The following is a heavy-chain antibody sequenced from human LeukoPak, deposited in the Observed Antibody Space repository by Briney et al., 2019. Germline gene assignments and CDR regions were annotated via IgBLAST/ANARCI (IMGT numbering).Heavy chain of an antibody. V-gene: IGHV4-59*01. Sequence: PSETLSLTCTVSGGSISSYYWNWIRQPPGKGLEWIGYVYYSGNTNYNASLKSRVTISVDTSKNQFSLKLSSVTAADTAVYHCARLFGELRANYYYYGMDVWGQGTTVTVSS. CDR3: ARLFGELRANYYYYGMDV. J-gene: IGHJ6*02. CDR1: GGSISSYY. CDR2: VYYSGNT. D-gene: IGHD3-10*02.